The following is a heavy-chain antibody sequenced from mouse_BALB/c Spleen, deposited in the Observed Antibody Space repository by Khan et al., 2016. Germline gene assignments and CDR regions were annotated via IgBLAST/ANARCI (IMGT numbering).Heavy chain of an antibody. CDR1: GYTFTSYW. CDR2: IYPSDTYT. CDR3: ARDYFGTHMDY. J-gene: IGHJ4*01. Sequence: QVQLQQPGAELVRPGASVKLSCKASGYTFTSYWINWVKQRPGQGLEWIGNIYPSDTYTNYNQKFKDKATLTVDKSSSTAYMQLSSPTSEDSAVEYCARDYFGTHMDYWGQGTSVTVSS. V-gene: IGHV1-69*02. D-gene: IGHD2-1*01.